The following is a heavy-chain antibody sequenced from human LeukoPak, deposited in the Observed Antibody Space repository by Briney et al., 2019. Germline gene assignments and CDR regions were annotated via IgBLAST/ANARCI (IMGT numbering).Heavy chain of an antibody. V-gene: IGHV4-30-4*08. Sequence: SETLSLTCTVSGGSISSGDYYWSWIRQPPGKGLEWIVYIYYSWSTYYNPSLKSRVTISVDTSKNQFSLKLSSVTAADTAVYYCARDPITMVRGVIPHSDYWGQGTLVTVSS. D-gene: IGHD3-10*01. J-gene: IGHJ4*02. CDR3: ARDPITMVRGVIPHSDY. CDR1: GGSISSGDYY. CDR2: IYYSWST.